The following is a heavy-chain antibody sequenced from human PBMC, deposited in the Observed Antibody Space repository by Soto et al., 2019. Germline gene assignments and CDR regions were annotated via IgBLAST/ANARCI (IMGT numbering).Heavy chain of an antibody. D-gene: IGHD3-16*01. V-gene: IGHV3-48*02. CDR2: ISSDSRYI. CDR1: GFTLSNYA. CDR3: ARIKLVEFFFINVDVYDMDV. Sequence: EVQLVESGGGLVQPGGSLRLSCAASGFTLSNYAVNWVRQAPGKGLEWVSYISSDSRYIYYGDSEKGRFTISRDNARNSVYLQMNSLRDEDTAVYYCARIKLVEFFFINVDVYDMDVWGQGTPVTVSS. J-gene: IGHJ6*02.